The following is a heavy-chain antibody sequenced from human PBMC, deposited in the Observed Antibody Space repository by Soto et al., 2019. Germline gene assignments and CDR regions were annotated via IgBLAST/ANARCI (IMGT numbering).Heavy chain of an antibody. V-gene: IGHV4-31*03. D-gene: IGHD6-13*01. J-gene: IGHJ6*02. Sequence: PSETLSLTCTVSGGSISSGDYYWSWIRQHPGKGLEWIGYIYYSGSTYYNPSLKSRVTISVDTSKNQFSLKLSSVTAADTAVYYCARTGSSWHGYYYYGMDVWGQGTTVTVSS. CDR1: GGSISSGDYY. CDR2: IYYSGST. CDR3: ARTGSSWHGYYYYGMDV.